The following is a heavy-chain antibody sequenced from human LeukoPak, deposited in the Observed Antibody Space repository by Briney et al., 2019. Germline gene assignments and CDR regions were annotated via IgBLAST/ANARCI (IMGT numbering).Heavy chain of an antibody. CDR2: IVVGSGNT. J-gene: IGHJ5*02. CDR1: GFTFTSPA. CDR3: AAITMVLS. D-gene: IGHD3-10*01. V-gene: IGHV1-58*01. Sequence: GASVKVSCKASGFTFTSPAVQWVRQARGQRLEWIGWIVVGSGNTNYAQKFQERVTITRDMSTSTAYMELSSLRSEDTAVYYCAAITMVLSWGQGTLVTVSS.